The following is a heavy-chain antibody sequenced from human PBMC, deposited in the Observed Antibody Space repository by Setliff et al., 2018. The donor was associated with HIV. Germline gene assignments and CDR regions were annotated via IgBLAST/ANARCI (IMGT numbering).Heavy chain of an antibody. V-gene: IGHV4-31*03. CDR2: IYYNGRT. Sequence: PSETLSLTCTVSGGSISSGGYYWNWIRQYPVEGLEWIGHIYYNGRTIFNPALETRLNMSVDTYENQFSLHLNSVTAADTAVYYFVRERRRSPLSYGLDVWGQGTPVTVSS. CDR1: GGSISSGGYY. J-gene: IGHJ6*02. CDR3: VRERRRSPLSYGLDV.